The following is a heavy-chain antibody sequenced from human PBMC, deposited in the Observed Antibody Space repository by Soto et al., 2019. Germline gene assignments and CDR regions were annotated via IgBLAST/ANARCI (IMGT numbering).Heavy chain of an antibody. CDR2: IYHGGTT. V-gene: IGHV4-38-2*02. J-gene: IGHJ4*01. D-gene: IGHD6-19*01. CDR3: ARVHVMVVAGSTFDE. CDR1: GHSISIGSY. Sequence: PSETLSLTCTVSGHSISIGSYWAWIRQPPGKGPEWIASIYHGGTTLYNPSLQSRITISVDTSNNQFSLKLTSVTAADTAVYYCARVHVMVVAGSTFDEWGHGTLVTVSS.